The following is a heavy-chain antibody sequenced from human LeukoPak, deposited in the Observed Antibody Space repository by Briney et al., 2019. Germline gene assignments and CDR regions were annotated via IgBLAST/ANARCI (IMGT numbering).Heavy chain of an antibody. Sequence: GGSLRLSCAASGFTFSSYWMSWVRQAPGKGLEWVANIKQDGSEKYYVDSVKGRFTTSRGNAKNSLYLQMNSLRAEDTAVYYCARVQEQGRQYYFDYWGQGTLVTVSS. CDR3: ARVQEQGRQYYFDY. J-gene: IGHJ4*02. V-gene: IGHV3-7*01. CDR2: IKQDGSEK. CDR1: GFTFSSYW. D-gene: IGHD1-26*01.